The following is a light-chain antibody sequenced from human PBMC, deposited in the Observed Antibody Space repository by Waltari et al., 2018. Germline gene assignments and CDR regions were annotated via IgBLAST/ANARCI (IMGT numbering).Light chain of an antibody. V-gene: IGLV3-10*01. CDR2: EDN. J-gene: IGLJ3*02. CDR1: TLPKKS. CDR3: YSTLGSDNHGAV. Sequence: SSELTQPPSVSVSPGQTARIPCSGDTLPKKSVYWYNQKSGRAPLLVIYEDNKRPSGMSERFSVSSSGTMAALTISGAQVEDEGDYYCYSTLGSDNHGAVFGGGTTLTVL.